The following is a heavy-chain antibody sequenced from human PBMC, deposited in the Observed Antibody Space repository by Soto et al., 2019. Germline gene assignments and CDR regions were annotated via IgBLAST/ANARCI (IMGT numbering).Heavy chain of an antibody. CDR1: GYTFTGYY. D-gene: IGHD3-3*01. V-gene: IGHV1-2*02. Sequence: GASVKVSCKASGYTFTGYYMHWVRQAPGQGLEWMGWINPNSGDTNYAQKFQGRVTMTRDTSISTAYMELSRLRSDDTAVYYCARDLTYYDFWSGPPGINWFDPWGQGTLVTVSS. J-gene: IGHJ5*02. CDR3: ARDLTYYDFWSGPPGINWFDP. CDR2: INPNSGDT.